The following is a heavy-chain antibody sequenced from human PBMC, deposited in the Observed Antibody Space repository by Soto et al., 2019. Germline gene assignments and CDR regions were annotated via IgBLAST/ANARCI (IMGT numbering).Heavy chain of an antibody. CDR2: INHSGST. D-gene: IGHD5-18*01. V-gene: IGHV4-34*01. J-gene: IGHJ4*02. Sequence: PSETLSLTCAVYGGSFSGYYWSWIRQPPGKGLEWIGEINHSGSTNYNPSLKSRVTISVDTSKNQFSLKLSSVTAADTAVYYCARVRPVEMATAAFDYWGQGTLVTVSS. CDR1: GGSFSGYY. CDR3: ARVRPVEMATAAFDY.